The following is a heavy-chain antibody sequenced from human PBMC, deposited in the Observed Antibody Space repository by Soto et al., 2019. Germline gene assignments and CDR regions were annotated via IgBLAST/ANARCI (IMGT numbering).Heavy chain of an antibody. D-gene: IGHD2-2*01. Sequence: QVQLVQSGAEVKKPGSSVKVSCKASGGTFSSYAISWVRQAPGQGLEWMGGIIPISGTANYAQKFQGRVTITADESTSTAYMELGSLRSEDTAMYYCARSQGSSTSLEIYYYYYYGMDVWGQGTTVTVSS. V-gene: IGHV1-69*01. CDR3: ARSQGSSTSLEIYYYYYYGMDV. CDR1: GGTFSSYA. J-gene: IGHJ6*02. CDR2: IIPISGTA.